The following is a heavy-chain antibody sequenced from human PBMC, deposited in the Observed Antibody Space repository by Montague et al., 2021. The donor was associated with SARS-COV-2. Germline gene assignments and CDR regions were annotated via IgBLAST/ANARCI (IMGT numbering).Heavy chain of an antibody. J-gene: IGHJ4*02. Sequence: YWIGWVRQMPGKGLEWIGYIYYSGSSYYNPSLKSRVTISVDTSKNQFSLRLSSVTAADTAVYYCARARTSLIVVVNEFDYWGQGTLVTVSS. V-gene: IGHV4-31*02. D-gene: IGHD2-21*01. CDR1: Y. CDR2: IYYSGSS. CDR3: ARARTSLIVVVNEFDY.